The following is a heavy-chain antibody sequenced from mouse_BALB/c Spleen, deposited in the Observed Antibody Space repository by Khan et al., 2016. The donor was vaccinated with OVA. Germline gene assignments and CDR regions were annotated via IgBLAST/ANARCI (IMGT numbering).Heavy chain of an antibody. CDR1: GFSLTSYG. J-gene: IGHJ2*01. CDR2: IWADGST. D-gene: IGHD1-3*01. V-gene: IGHV2-9*02. CDR3: ARLEDI. Sequence: VKLEESGPGLVAPSQSLSITCTVSGFSLTSYGVHWVRQPPGKGLEWLGVIWADGSTNYYSALMSRLSISKDKSKSQVFLKMNRLQTDDTAMYYCARLEDIWGQGTTLTVSS.